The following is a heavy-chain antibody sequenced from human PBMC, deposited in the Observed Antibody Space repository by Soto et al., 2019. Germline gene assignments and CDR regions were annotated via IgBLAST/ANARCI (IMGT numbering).Heavy chain of an antibody. CDR2: IRTQPAGGKA. Sequence: EVQLVESGGGLVKPGGPRDLPCEPLASVFAVAKLIWVGQAQGQGLEWVGRIRTQPAGGKADYAASVKGRFTISRDDSTHTLYLQMSTLKTEDTAVYYCSTGYYDITRPFDYWGQGTLVSVSS. CDR1: ASVFAVAK. CDR3: STGYYDITRPFDY. V-gene: IGHV3-15*07. J-gene: IGHJ4*02. D-gene: IGHD3-9*01.